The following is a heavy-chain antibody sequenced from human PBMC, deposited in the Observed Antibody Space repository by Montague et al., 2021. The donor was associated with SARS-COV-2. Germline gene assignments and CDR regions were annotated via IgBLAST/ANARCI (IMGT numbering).Heavy chain of an antibody. J-gene: IGHJ6*03. Sequence: TLSLTCTVSGDSITSKTYYWDWVRQAAGQELEWIGRLLTSGATNSNPYLKSRITIYRDRSKNEFYLKLSSVTAADTAVYYCVRDSPHFDFWRGHYGDKYYMDIWGKGTTVTVS. CDR2: LLTSGAT. CDR1: GDSITSKTYY. CDR3: VRDSPHFDFWRGHYGDKYYMDI. D-gene: IGHD3-3*01. V-gene: IGHV4-61*02.